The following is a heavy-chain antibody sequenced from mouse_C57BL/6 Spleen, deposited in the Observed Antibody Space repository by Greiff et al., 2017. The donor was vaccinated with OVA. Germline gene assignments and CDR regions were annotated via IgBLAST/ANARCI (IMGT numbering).Heavy chain of an antibody. Sequence: QVQLQQSGAELARPGASVKMSCKASGYTFTSYTMHWVKQRPGQGLEWIGYINPSSGYTKYNQKFKDKATLTADKSSSTAYVQLSSLTSEDSAVYYCASLDYGSSSAWFAYWGQGTLVTVSA. CDR3: ASLDYGSSSAWFAY. V-gene: IGHV1-4*01. CDR2: INPSSGYT. CDR1: GYTFTSYT. J-gene: IGHJ3*01. D-gene: IGHD1-1*01.